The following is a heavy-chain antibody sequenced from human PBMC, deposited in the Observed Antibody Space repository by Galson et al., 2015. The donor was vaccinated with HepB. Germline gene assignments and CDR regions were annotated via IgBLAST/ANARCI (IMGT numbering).Heavy chain of an antibody. CDR1: GYTLTELS. CDR2: FDPEDGET. D-gene: IGHD2-2*01. Sequence: SVKVSCKVSGYTLTELSMHWVRQAPGKGLEWMGGFDPEDGETIYAQKFQGRVTMTEDTSTDTAYMELSSLRSEDTAVYYCATRIVVVPAGRYWYFDLWGRGTLVTVSS. V-gene: IGHV1-24*01. J-gene: IGHJ2*01. CDR3: ATRIVVVPAGRYWYFDL.